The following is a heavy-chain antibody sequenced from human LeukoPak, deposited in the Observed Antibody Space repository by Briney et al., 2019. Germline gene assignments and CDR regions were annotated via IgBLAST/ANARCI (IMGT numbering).Heavy chain of an antibody. CDR2: ISWNSGSI. D-gene: IGHD6-19*01. V-gene: IGHV3-9*01. CDR1: GFTFDDYA. CDR3: ARVTVAGN. J-gene: IGHJ4*02. Sequence: GGSLRLSCAASGFTFDDYAMHWVRQAPGKGLEWVSGISWNSGSIGYADSVKGRFTISRDNAKNSLYLQMNSLRAEDTAVYYCARVTVAGNWGQGTLVTVSS.